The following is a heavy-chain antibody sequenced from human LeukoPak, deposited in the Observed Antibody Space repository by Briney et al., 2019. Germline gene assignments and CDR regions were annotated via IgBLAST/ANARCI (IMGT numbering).Heavy chain of an antibody. D-gene: IGHD2-8*02. Sequence: GGSLRISCKGSGYSFATYWISWVRQLPGKGPEWMGIVYPGDSDTRYSPSFQGQVTISADKSISTAYLQWSSLKASDTAIYYCARCSTAWPLDYWGQGTLVTVSS. V-gene: IGHV5-51*01. J-gene: IGHJ4*02. CDR3: ARCSTAWPLDY. CDR1: GYSFATYW. CDR2: VYPGDSDT.